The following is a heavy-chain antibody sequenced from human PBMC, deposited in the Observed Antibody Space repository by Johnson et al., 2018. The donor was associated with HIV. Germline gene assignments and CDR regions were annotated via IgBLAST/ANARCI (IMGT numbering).Heavy chain of an antibody. CDR3: ARDRGYWDAFDI. J-gene: IGHJ3*02. CDR1: GFTFSDYY. CDR2: ISANGNSI. D-gene: IGHD2-8*02. Sequence: QVQLVESGGGLVKPGGSLRLSCAASGFTFSDYYMTWIRQAPGKGLEWVSYISANGNSIYYADSVKGRFTISRDKAKNSLSLQMNSLRVEDTAVYYCARDRGYWDAFDIWGQGTMVTVSS. V-gene: IGHV3-11*04.